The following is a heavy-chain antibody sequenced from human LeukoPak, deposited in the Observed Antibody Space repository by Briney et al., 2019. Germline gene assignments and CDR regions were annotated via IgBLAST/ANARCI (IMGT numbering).Heavy chain of an antibody. J-gene: IGHJ4*02. CDR3: ARLYGANVGYLDY. CDR1: GLTFSSYA. CDR2: IWYDGSQK. Sequence: GRPLRLSCAASGLTFSSYAMHWVRQAPGKGLEWVAAIWYDGSQKYYADTVRCRFTASRDNSKNTLYLQMDSLRAEDTAVYYCARLYGANVGYLDYWGQGTLVTVSS. D-gene: IGHD4-23*01. V-gene: IGHV3-33*08.